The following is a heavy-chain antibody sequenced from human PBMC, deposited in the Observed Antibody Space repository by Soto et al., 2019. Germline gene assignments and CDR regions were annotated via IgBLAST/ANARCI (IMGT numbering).Heavy chain of an antibody. CDR2: INHSGST. CDR3: ARDKITGLFDY. J-gene: IGHJ4*02. CDR1: GGSFSGYY. Sequence: SETLSLTCAVHGGSFSGYYWTWIRQPPGTGLAWIGEINHSGSTNYNPSLKSRVTISVDTSKNQFSLKLTSVTAADTAVYYCARDKITGLFDYWGQGTLVTVSS. V-gene: IGHV4-34*01. D-gene: IGHD2-8*02.